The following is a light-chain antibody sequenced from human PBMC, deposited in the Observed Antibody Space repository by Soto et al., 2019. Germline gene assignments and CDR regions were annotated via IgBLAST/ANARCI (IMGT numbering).Light chain of an antibody. Sequence: DIVMTQTPLSLSVTPGQPASISCKSSQSLLHSDGKTYLYWYLQKPGQSPQVLIYEVSNRFSGVPDRFSGSGSRTDFTLKISRMEAADVGIYYCMQNMQFPITFGGGTKVEIK. CDR1: QSLLHSDGKTY. CDR2: EVS. V-gene: IGKV2D-29*02. CDR3: MQNMQFPIT. J-gene: IGKJ4*01.